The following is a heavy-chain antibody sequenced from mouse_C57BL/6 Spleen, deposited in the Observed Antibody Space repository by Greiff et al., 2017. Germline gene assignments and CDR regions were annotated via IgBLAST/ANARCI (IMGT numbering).Heavy chain of an antibody. CDR3: ASPYSNQRAFDY. J-gene: IGHJ2*01. CDR2: IDPSDSYT. CDR1: GYTFTSYW. Sequence: VQLQQPGAELVRPGTSVKLSCKASGYTFTSYWMHWVKQRPGQGLEWIGVIDPSDSYTNYNQKFKGKATLTVDTSSSTAYMQLSSLTSEDSAVYYCASPYSNQRAFDYWGQGTTLTVSS. V-gene: IGHV1-59*01. D-gene: IGHD2-5*01.